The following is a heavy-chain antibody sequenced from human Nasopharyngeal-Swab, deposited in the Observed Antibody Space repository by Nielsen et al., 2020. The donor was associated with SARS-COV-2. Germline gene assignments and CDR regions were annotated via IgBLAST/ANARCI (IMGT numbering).Heavy chain of an antibody. D-gene: IGHD3-10*01. J-gene: IGHJ3*02. V-gene: IGHV3-48*03. CDR3: ARVFDYYAPFDI. Sequence: GESLKISCAASGFTFSSCEMNWVRQAPGKGLEWVSYISSSGSTIYYADSVKGRFTISRDNAKNSLYLQMNSLRAEDTAVYYCARVFDYYAPFDIWGQGTMVTVSS. CDR2: ISSSGSTI. CDR1: GFTFSSCE.